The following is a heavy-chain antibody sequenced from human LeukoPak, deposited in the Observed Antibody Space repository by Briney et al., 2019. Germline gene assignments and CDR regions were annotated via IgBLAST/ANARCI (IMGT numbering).Heavy chain of an antibody. D-gene: IGHD3-3*01. CDR3: AVRSYYDFWSGGYYFDY. J-gene: IGHJ4*02. V-gene: IGHV4-4*07. CDR1: GGSISSYY. Sequence: SETLSLTCTVSGGSISSYYWCWIRQPAGKGVEWIGRIYTSGSTNYNPSLKSRVTMSVDTSKTQSSMTLSSVTAAETAVYYCAVRSYYDFWSGGYYFDYWGQGTLVTVSS. CDR2: IYTSGST.